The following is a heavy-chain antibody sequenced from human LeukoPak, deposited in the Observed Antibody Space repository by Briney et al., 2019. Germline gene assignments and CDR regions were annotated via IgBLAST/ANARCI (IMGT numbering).Heavy chain of an antibody. V-gene: IGHV3-69-1*01. Sequence: GGPLRLSCAASGFTLSDYFMTWVRQAPGKGLEWVSYISPAGTTYYSDSVKGRFTISRDNAKNSLYLQMNSLRAEDTAVYYCVRDYDVIGETNWGQGTLVTVSS. CDR2: ISPAGTT. J-gene: IGHJ4*02. CDR1: GFTLSDYF. D-gene: IGHD2-21*01. CDR3: VRDYDVIGETN.